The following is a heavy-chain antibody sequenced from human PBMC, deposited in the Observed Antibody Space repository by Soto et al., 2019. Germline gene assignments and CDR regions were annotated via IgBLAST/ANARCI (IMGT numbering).Heavy chain of an antibody. CDR3: ATRRYSSSWGLPFDY. CDR2: IMPIFGTA. CDR1: GVTFSSYA. D-gene: IGHD6-13*01. V-gene: IGHV1-69*01. Sequence: QVQLVQSGAEVKKPGSSVKVSCKASGVTFSSYAISWVRQAPGQGLEWMGGIMPIFGTANYAQKFQGRVTITADESTSTAYRELGSLRAEDTAVDYCATRRYSSSWGLPFDYWGQGTMVTVSS. J-gene: IGHJ4*02.